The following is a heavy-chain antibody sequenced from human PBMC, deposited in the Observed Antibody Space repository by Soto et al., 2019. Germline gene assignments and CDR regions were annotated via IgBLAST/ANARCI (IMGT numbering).Heavy chain of an antibody. V-gene: IGHV4-61*01. CDR1: GGSVSSGSYY. J-gene: IGHJ6*02. CDR2: IYYSGSS. CDR3: ARGGGYGELWHYGMAV. Sequence: QVQLQESGPGLVKPSETLSLTCTVSGGSVSSGSYYWSWIQQPPGKGLEWIGYIYYSGSSTYNPSLKSPVTITVDTSKNQFARKLSSVTAADTAVYYCARGGGYGELWHYGMAVWGQGTTVAVSS. D-gene: IGHD3-10*01.